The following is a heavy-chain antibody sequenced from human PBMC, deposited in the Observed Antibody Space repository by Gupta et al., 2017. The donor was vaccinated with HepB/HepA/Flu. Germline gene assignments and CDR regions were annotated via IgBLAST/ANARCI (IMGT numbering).Heavy chain of an antibody. J-gene: IGHJ4*02. CDR2: IKQDGSEK. V-gene: IGHV3-7*01. D-gene: IGHD1-26*01. CDR3: DVSGGGD. CDR1: GSSFSRSW. Sequence: EVQLVESGGNLVQPGGSLRLSCAASGSSFSRSWRNWVRQAPGKGLEWVASIKQDGSEKYYVDSVRGRLTISRDNVKNALYLKXNXLRVEDXAVYYCDVSGGGDWGQGTLVTVSS.